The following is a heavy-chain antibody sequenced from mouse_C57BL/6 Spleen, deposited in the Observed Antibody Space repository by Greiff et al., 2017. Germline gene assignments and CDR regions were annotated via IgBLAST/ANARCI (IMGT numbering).Heavy chain of an antibody. Sequence: VQLQQSGAELVRPGASVKLSCTASGFNIKDDYMHWVKQRPEQGLEWIGWLDPENGDTEYASKFQGKATITADTSSSTAYMQLKSLTSEDSAVYYWARSYYGSSYRYFDVWGTGTTVTVSS. CDR2: LDPENGDT. V-gene: IGHV14-4*01. J-gene: IGHJ1*03. CDR3: ARSYYGSSYRYFDV. CDR1: GFNIKDDY. D-gene: IGHD1-1*01.